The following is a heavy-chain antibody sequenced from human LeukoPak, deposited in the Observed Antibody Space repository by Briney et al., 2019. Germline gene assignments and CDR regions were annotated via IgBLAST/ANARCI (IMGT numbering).Heavy chain of an antibody. Sequence: SETLSLTCTVSGGSLSSSNYFWGWIRHPPGKGLEWIGRIYYSGSTYYNPSLKTRVTISVATTNNQFSLKRSSVTAAQTAVYHCAGLLWFGELDSYWGQGTLVIVSS. CDR3: AGLLWFGELDSY. V-gene: IGHV4-39*01. CDR2: IYYSGST. D-gene: IGHD3-10*01. J-gene: IGHJ4*02. CDR1: GGSLSSSNYF.